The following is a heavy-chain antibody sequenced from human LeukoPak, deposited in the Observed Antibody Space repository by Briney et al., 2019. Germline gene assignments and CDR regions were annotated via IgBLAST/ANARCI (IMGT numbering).Heavy chain of an antibody. CDR1: GGXFSSYA. D-gene: IGHD3-22*01. Sequence: SVKVSCKASGGXFSSYAISWVRQAPGQGLEWMGGIIPIFGTANYAQKFQGRVTITADESTSTAYMELSSLRSEDTAVYYCARDQGREDYYDSSGYGFDYWGQGTLVTVSS. CDR3: ARDQGREDYYDSSGYGFDY. V-gene: IGHV1-69*13. CDR2: IIPIFGTA. J-gene: IGHJ4*02.